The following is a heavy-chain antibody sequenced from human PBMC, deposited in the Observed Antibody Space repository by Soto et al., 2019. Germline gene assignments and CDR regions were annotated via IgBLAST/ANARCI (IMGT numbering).Heavy chain of an antibody. V-gene: IGHV4-31*03. CDR1: GGSISSGGYY. CDR3: ARDRSYCSSTSCYQTPSRNYYYYYGMDV. D-gene: IGHD2-2*01. J-gene: IGHJ6*02. CDR2: IYYSGST. Sequence: SETLSLTCTVSGGSISSGGYYWSWIRQHPGKGLEWIGYIYYSGSTYYNPSLKSRVTISVDTSKNQFSLKLSSVTAAATAVYYCARDRSYCSSTSCYQTPSRNYYYYYGMDVWGQGTTVTVSS.